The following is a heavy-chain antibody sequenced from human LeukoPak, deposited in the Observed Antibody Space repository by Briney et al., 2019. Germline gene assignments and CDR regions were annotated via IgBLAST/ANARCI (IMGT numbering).Heavy chain of an antibody. J-gene: IGHJ4*02. CDR2: IYHSGST. CDR1: GGSISSGGYS. Sequence: SETLSLTCAVSGGSISSGGYSWGWIRQPPGKGLEWIGYIYHSGSTYYNPSLKSRVTISVDRSKNQFSLKLSSVTAADTAVYYCARGRSRRFDYWGQGTLVTVSS. CDR3: ARGRSRRFDY. V-gene: IGHV4-30-2*01.